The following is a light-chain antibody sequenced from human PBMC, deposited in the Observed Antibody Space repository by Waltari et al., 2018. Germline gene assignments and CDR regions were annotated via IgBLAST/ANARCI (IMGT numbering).Light chain of an antibody. V-gene: IGKV3-15*01. CDR1: QSVSSN. CDR3: QQFYDPPPT. Sequence: EIVLTQSPATLSVSPGERATLSCRASQSVSSNLAWYQQKPGQAPRLLIYGASTRATGLPARFSGSVSGTEFTLTISNLQPEDVAVYYCQQFYDPPPTFGRGTRLEIK. CDR2: GAS. J-gene: IGKJ2*01.